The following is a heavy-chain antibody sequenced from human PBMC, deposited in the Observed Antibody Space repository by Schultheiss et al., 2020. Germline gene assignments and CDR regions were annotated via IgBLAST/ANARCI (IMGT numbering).Heavy chain of an antibody. CDR1: GFTFSDYY. CDR2: ISSSGSTI. D-gene: IGHD3-10*01. Sequence: GGSLRLSCAASGFTFSDYYMSWIRQAPGKGLEWVSYISSSGSTIYYADSVKGRFTISRDNAKNSLYLQMNSLRAEDTAVYYCARPMVQGLRTYYGMDVWGKGTTVTVSS. CDR3: ARPMVQGLRTYYGMDV. J-gene: IGHJ6*04. V-gene: IGHV3-11*01.